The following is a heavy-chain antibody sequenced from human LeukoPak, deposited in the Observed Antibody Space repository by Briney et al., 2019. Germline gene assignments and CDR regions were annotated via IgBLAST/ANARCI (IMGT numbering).Heavy chain of an antibody. J-gene: IGHJ4*02. CDR3: ARAVTAAGTLDY. D-gene: IGHD6-13*01. V-gene: IGHV3-74*01. CDR1: GFTFSSNW. CDR2: INSDGSGT. Sequence: GGSLRLSCAASGFTFSSNWMRWVRQAPGKGLVWVSRINSDGSGTGYADSVKGRFTISRDNAKNTLYLQMNSLRAEDTAVYYCARAVTAAGTLDYWGQGTLVTVSS.